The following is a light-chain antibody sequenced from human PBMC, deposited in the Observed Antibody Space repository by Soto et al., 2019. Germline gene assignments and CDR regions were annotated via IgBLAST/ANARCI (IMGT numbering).Light chain of an antibody. CDR3: GSYTSSSTRV. CDR1: SSDVGGYNY. V-gene: IGLV2-14*01. Sequence: QSALTQPASVSGSPGQSITISCTGTSSDVGGYNYVSWYQQHPGKAPKLMIYEVSNRPSGVSARLSGSKSGNTASLTISGLQAEDEADYYCGSYTSSSTRVFGGGTKVTVL. CDR2: EVS. J-gene: IGLJ2*01.